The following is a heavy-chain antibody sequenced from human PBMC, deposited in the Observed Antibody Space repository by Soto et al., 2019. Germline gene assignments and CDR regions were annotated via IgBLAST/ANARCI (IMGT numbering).Heavy chain of an antibody. J-gene: IGHJ4*02. Sequence: EVQLVESGGGLVKPGGSLRLSCAASGFTFSNAWMNWVRQAPGKGLEWVGRIKSNTEDGATDYAAPVKGRFIISRDDSKNTLYLQMNNLKTEDTAVYYCSTGFTIFGLLNPFDYWGQGTLVTVSS. V-gene: IGHV3-15*07. CDR3: STGFTIFGLLNPFDY. CDR2: IKSNTEDGAT. CDR1: GFTFSNAW. D-gene: IGHD3-3*01.